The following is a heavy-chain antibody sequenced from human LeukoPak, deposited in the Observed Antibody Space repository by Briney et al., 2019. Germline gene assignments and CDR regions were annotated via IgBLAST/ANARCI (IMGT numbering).Heavy chain of an antibody. D-gene: IGHD6-13*01. CDR3: ARDSGGFIAAAVYFDY. CDR2: INPSGGST. Sequence: ASVKVSCKAPGYTFTSYYMHWVRQAPGQGLEWMGIINPSGGSTSYAQKFQGRVTMTRDTSTSTVYMELSSLRSEDTAVYYCARDSGGFIAAAVYFDYWGQGTLVTVSS. J-gene: IGHJ4*02. CDR1: GYTFTSYY. V-gene: IGHV1-46*01.